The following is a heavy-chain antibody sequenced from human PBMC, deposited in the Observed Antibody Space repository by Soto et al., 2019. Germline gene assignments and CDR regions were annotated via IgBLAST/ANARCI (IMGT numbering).Heavy chain of an antibody. CDR3: ARAGPPLSSYGSGSYYKRYYYGMDV. Sequence: SVKVSCKASGGTFSSYAISWVRQAPGQGLEWMGGIIPIFGTANYAQKFQGRVTITADKSTSTAYMELSSLRSEDTAVYYCARAGPPLSSYGSGSYYKRYYYGMDVWGQGTTVTVSS. CDR2: IIPIFGTA. D-gene: IGHD3-10*01. J-gene: IGHJ6*02. V-gene: IGHV1-69*06. CDR1: GGTFSSYA.